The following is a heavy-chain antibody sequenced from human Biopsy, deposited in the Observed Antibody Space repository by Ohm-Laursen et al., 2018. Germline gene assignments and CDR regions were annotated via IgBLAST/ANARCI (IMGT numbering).Heavy chain of an antibody. CDR3: ARSTYYYESSGTRRGLDI. Sequence: SLRLSCAASGFTVSRNYMTWVRQAPGKGLEWVSVIDSGGYTHYTDSVKGRFTISRDNSKNTLYLQMNNLSAEGTAVYYCARSTYYYESSGTRRGLDIWGQGTMVTVSS. D-gene: IGHD3-22*01. J-gene: IGHJ3*02. CDR2: IDSGGYT. V-gene: IGHV3-53*01. CDR1: GFTVSRNY.